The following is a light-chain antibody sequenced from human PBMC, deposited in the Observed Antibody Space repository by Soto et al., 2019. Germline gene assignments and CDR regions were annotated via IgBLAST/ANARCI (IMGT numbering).Light chain of an antibody. Sequence: EIVMTQSPATLSVSPGGGATLACRSSQSVSISLAWYQHKPGQAPRLLIHGASTRASGIPPKFSGSGSGTDFTLTISRLEPEDFAVYYCQQYGRSPWTFGQGTKVDIK. CDR3: QQYGRSPWT. V-gene: IGKV3-20*01. CDR2: GAS. J-gene: IGKJ1*01. CDR1: QSVSIS.